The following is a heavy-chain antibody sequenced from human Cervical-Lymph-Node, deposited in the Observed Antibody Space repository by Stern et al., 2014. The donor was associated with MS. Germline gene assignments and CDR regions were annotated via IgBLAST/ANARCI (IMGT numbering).Heavy chain of an antibody. J-gene: IGHJ6*02. Sequence: VQLEESGPGLVKPSQTLTLTCTVSGGSISSGGYYWSWIRQHPGKGLEWIGYIYYSGSTHYNPSLKSRIAIALDASKNQFSLNLSSVTAADTAVYYCARASGNYADYYHFYGLDVWGQGTTVTVSS. V-gene: IGHV4-31*03. D-gene: IGHD1-26*01. CDR1: GGSISSGGYY. CDR3: ARASGNYADYYHFYGLDV. CDR2: IYYSGST.